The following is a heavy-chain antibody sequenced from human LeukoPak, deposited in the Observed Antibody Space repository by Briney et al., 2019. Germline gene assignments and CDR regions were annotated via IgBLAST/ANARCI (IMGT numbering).Heavy chain of an antibody. CDR3: ARGRVAGYSSSWVY. D-gene: IGHD6-13*01. J-gene: IGHJ4*02. V-gene: IGHV4-34*01. CDR1: GGSFSGYY. Sequence: SETLSLTCAVYGGSFSGYYWSWIRQPPGKGLGWIGEINHSGSTNYNPSLKSRVTISVDTSKNQFSLKLSSVTAADTAVYYCARGRVAGYSSSWVYWGQGTLVTVSS. CDR2: INHSGST.